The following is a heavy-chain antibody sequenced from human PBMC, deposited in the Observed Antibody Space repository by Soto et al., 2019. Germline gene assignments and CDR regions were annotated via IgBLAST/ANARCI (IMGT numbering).Heavy chain of an antibody. CDR1: GFTVSSNY. V-gene: IGHV3-53*01. CDR2: IYSGGST. J-gene: IGHJ6*02. Sequence: GGSLRLSCAASGFTVSSNYMSWVRQAPGKGLEWVSVIYSGGSTYYAGSVKGRFTISRDNSKNTLYLQMNSLRAEDTAVYYCATTGYFDWLFPPRYYYGMDVWGQGTTVTVSS. CDR3: ATTGYFDWLFPPRYYYGMDV. D-gene: IGHD3-9*01.